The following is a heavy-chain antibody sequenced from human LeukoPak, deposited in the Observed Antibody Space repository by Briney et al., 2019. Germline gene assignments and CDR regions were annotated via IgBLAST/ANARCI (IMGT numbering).Heavy chain of an antibody. V-gene: IGHV1-2*02. CDR1: GYIFTDHF. CDR3: AREYCSGGSCYADY. Sequence: ASVKVSCKASGYIFTDHFMQWVRHAPGQGLEWMGWINPNSGGTSYAQKFKGRVTMTRDTSTSTAYMELRSLRSDDTAVYYCAREYCSGGSCYADYWGQGTLVTVSS. D-gene: IGHD2-15*01. CDR2: INPNSGGT. J-gene: IGHJ4*02.